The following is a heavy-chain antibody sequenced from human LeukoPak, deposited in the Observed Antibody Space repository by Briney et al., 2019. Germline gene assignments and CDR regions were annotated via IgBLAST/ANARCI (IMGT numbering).Heavy chain of an antibody. V-gene: IGHV4-59*01. CDR3: ARSSTVTTYPRFDY. CDR1: GDSISNYY. J-gene: IGHJ4*02. CDR2: IYYSGTT. D-gene: IGHD4-17*01. Sequence: SETPSLTCTVSGDSISNYYWSWIRQPPGKGLEWIGYIYYSGTTNYNPSLKSRVTISVDTSKNQFSLKLSSVTAADTAVYYCARSSTVTTYPRFDYWGQGTLVTVSS.